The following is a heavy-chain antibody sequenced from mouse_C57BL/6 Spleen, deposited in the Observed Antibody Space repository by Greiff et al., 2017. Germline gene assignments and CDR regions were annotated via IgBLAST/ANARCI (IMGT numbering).Heavy chain of an antibody. V-gene: IGHV1-82*01. CDR3: ARGEVTKFAY. D-gene: IGHD2-3*01. CDR2: IYPGDGDT. J-gene: IGHJ3*01. CDR1: GYAFSSSW. Sequence: QVQLQQSGPELVKPGASVKISCKASGYAFSSSWMNWVKQRPGKGLEWIGRIYPGDGDTNYNGKFKGKATLTADKSSSTAYMQLSSLTSEDSGVYFCARGEVTKFAYWGQGTLVTVSA.